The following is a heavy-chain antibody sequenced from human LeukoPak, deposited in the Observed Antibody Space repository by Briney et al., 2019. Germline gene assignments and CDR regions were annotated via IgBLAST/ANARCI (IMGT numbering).Heavy chain of an antibody. CDR2: ISAWGDNT. CDR1: GFTFSAYA. Sequence: PGGSLRLSCAASGFTFSAYAMSWVRQAPGKGLEWVSGISAWGDNTYSADSVRGRFTISRDNSKNTLYLQMNSLRVEDTAVYYCAKDGGTVTSYYFDSWGLGTLVTVS. V-gene: IGHV3-23*01. J-gene: IGHJ4*02. CDR3: AKDGGTVTSYYFDS. D-gene: IGHD4-11*01.